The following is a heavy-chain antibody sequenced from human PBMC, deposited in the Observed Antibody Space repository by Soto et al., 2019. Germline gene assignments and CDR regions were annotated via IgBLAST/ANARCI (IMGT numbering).Heavy chain of an antibody. D-gene: IGHD6-13*01. CDR3: ARVGSFSSSNRGYYYYMDV. J-gene: IGHJ6*03. CDR2: IYYSGST. CDR1: GGSISSYY. Sequence: SETLSLTCTVSGGSISSYYWSWIRQPPGKGLEWIGYIYYSGSTNYNPSLKSRVTISVDTSKNQFSLKLSSVTAADTAVYYCARVGSFSSSNRGYYYYMDVWGKGTTVTVSS. V-gene: IGHV4-59*01.